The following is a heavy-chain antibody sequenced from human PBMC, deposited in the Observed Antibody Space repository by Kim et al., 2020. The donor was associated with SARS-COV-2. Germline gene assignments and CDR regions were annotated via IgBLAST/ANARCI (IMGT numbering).Heavy chain of an antibody. Sequence: SDTLSLTCTVSGGSISSYYWSWIRQPPGKGLEWIEYIYYNGSTNYNPDLKSRVTISVDTSKNQISLNLNYVTGADTAAYYRARDEEKGGMYCWGQGT. CDR2: IYYNGST. D-gene: IGHD1-26*01. J-gene: IGHJ4*02. CDR3: ARDEEKGGMYC. CDR1: GGSISSYY. V-gene: IGHV4-59*01.